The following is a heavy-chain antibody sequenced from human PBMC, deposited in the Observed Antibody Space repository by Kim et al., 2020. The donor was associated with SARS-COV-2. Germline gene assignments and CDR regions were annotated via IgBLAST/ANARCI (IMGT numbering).Heavy chain of an antibody. V-gene: IGHV4-34*01. D-gene: IGHD4-17*01. CDR1: VGSFSGYY. CDR3: ARDIPVTTFFYYYYGMDV. Sequence: SETLSLTCAVYVGSFSGYYWSWIRQPPGKGLEWIGEINHSGSTNYNPSLKSRVTISVDTSKNQFSLKLSSVTAADTAVYYCARDIPVTTFFYYYYGMDVWGQGTTVTVSS. J-gene: IGHJ6*02. CDR2: INHSGST.